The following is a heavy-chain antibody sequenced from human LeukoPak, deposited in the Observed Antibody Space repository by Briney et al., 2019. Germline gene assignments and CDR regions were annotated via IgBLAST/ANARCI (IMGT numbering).Heavy chain of an antibody. V-gene: IGHV3-21*01. J-gene: IGHJ3*02. CDR1: GFTFSSYS. CDR2: ISSGSTYM. CDR3: GRVGGRSKAAKGDAFDI. Sequence: GGSLRLSCAASGFTFSSYSMNWVRQSPGKGLEWVSSISSGSTYMYYADSVKGRFTISRDNAKNSMYLQMNSLRVEDTAVYYCGRVGGRSKAAKGDAFDIWGQGTMVTVSS. D-gene: IGHD6-6*01.